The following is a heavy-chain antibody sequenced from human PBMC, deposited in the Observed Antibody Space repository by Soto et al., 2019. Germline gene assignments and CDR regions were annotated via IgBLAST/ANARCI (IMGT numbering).Heavy chain of an antibody. CDR1: GFTFSSYS. CDR2: ISSSSNVI. D-gene: IGHD5-12*01. J-gene: IGHJ4*02. V-gene: IGHV3-48*02. Sequence: EVQLVESGGGLVQPRGSLRLSCGASGFTFSSYSMNWVRQAPGQGLEWVSYISSSSNVIYYADSVKGRVTISRDNAKNSVYLQMNSLRDEETAVYYCTSSVGASGYEFYWGQGTLVTVS. CDR3: TSSVGASGYEFY.